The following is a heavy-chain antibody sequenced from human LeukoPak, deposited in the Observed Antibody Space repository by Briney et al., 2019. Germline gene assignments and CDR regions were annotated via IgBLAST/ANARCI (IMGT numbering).Heavy chain of an antibody. V-gene: IGHV1-69*04. D-gene: IGHD5-18*01. CDR1: GGTFSSYA. J-gene: IGHJ4*02. CDR3: ARDSVDTAMVIGDY. CDR2: IIPTLGIA. Sequence: ASVKVSCKASGGTFSSYAISWVRQAPGQGLEWMGRIIPTLGIANYAQKFQGRVTITADKSTSTAYMELSSLRSEDTAVYYCARDSVDTAMVIGDYWGQGTLVTVSS.